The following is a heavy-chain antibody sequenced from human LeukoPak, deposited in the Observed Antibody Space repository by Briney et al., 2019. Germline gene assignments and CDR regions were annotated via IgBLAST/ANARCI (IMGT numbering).Heavy chain of an antibody. V-gene: IGHV3-7*01. CDR3: ARTYGDYPEFNWYFDL. CDR1: GFTFSSYW. Sequence: GGSLRLSCAASGFTFSSYWMSWVRQAPGKGLEWVANIKQDGSEKYYVDSVKGRFTISRGNAKNSLYLQMNSLRAEDTAVYYCARTYGDYPEFNWYFDLWGRGTLVTVSS. CDR2: IKQDGSEK. J-gene: IGHJ2*01. D-gene: IGHD4-17*01.